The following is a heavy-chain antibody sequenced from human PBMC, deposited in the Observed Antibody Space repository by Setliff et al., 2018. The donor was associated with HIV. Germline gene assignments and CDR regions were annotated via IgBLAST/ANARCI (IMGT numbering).Heavy chain of an antibody. V-gene: IGHV3-66*01. J-gene: IGHJ3*02. Sequence: SCKTTGFTVSGNYMNWVRQAPGKGLEWVSVIYSGSSTYYADSVKGRFTISRENSKNTLYLQMNSLRAEDTAVYYCARATYSSSWYKGLGAFDIWGQGTMVTVSS. CDR3: ARATYSSSWYKGLGAFDI. CDR1: GFTVSGNY. CDR2: IYSGSST. D-gene: IGHD6-13*01.